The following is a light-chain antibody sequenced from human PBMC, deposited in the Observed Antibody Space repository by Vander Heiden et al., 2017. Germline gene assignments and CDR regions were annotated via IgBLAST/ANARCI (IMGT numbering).Light chain of an antibody. Sequence: DIELTQSPSTLSASLGHRVTITCRASQSISTRLAWYQQKPGKAPNLLIYEASSLESGVPSRFGGSGSGTEFTLTISSLQPDDFAAYYCQQYNSYSWTFGQGTKVEIK. V-gene: IGKV1-5*03. CDR1: QSISTR. CDR3: QQYNSYSWT. J-gene: IGKJ1*01. CDR2: EAS.